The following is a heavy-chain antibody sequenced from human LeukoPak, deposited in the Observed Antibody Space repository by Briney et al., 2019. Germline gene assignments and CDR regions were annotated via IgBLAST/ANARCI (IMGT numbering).Heavy chain of an antibody. J-gene: IGHJ6*03. Sequence: SETLSLTCAVYGGSFSGYFWSWIRQPPGKGLEWIGEITHSRSTNYNPSLKSRATISVDTSKNQFSLKLSSVTAADTAVYYCARQLVLGNYYYYYYMDVWGKGTTVTVSS. D-gene: IGHD2/OR15-2a*01. CDR3: ARQLVLGNYYYYYYMDV. CDR1: GGSFSGYF. V-gene: IGHV4-34*01. CDR2: ITHSRST.